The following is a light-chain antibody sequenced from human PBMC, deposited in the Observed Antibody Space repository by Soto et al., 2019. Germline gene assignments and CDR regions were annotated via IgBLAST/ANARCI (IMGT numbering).Light chain of an antibody. CDR1: RSNSGNNT. CDR2: NNN. CDR3: EKWEDSLTARGV. V-gene: IGLV1-44*01. J-gene: IGLJ3*02. Sequence: QSVLTQPPSASGTPGPRVTITCSGSRSNSGNNTVTWYQQFPGTAPKLLIDNNNRRPTGVPDLFYGSKCCTSASLANSGIQSDECADYSCEKWEDSLTARGVFCGGTKVTVL.